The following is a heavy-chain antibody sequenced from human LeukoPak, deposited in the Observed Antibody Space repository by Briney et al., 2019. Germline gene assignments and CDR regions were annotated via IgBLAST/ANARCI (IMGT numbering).Heavy chain of an antibody. V-gene: IGHV3-7*01. Sequence: GGSLRLSCAASGFTFSSYWMSWVRQAPGRGLEWVANIKQDGSEKYYADSVKGRFTISRDNSKNTLYLQMNSLRAEDTAVYYCAKDRSHYYYDSSGYYALGYWGQGTLVTVSS. CDR3: AKDRSHYYYDSSGYYALGY. CDR1: GFTFSSYW. CDR2: IKQDGSEK. J-gene: IGHJ4*02. D-gene: IGHD3-22*01.